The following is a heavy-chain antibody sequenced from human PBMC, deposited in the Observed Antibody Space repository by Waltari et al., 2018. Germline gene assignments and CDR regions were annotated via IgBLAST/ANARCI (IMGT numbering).Heavy chain of an antibody. CDR2: INHSGST. V-gene: IGHV4-34*01. D-gene: IGHD3-10*01. CDR1: GGSFSGYY. J-gene: IGHJ6*02. CDR3: ARLHYGSGSYYNPKPPLTYYYGMDV. Sequence: QVQLQQWGAGLLKPSETLSLTCAVYGGSFSGYYWSWIRQPPGKGMGGVGEINHSGSTNYNPSLKSRVTISVDTSKNQFSLKLSSLRSEDTAVYYCARLHYGSGSYYNPKPPLTYYYGMDVWGQGTTVTVSS.